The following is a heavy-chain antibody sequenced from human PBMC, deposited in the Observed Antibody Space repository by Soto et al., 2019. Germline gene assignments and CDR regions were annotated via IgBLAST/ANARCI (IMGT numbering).Heavy chain of an antibody. D-gene: IGHD3-16*01. CDR2: IYYSGTT. Sequence: QVQLQESGPGLVKPSQTLSLTCTVSGDSISSGDYYWTWIRQPPGKGLEWIGYIYYSGTTYYNPSLNGRVPIYVDTSNNHFALKLTSVTAADTAVYYCARDWNYVRGYNIDVWGQGTTVTVSS. J-gene: IGHJ6*02. V-gene: IGHV4-30-4*01. CDR1: GDSISSGDYY. CDR3: ARDWNYVRGYNIDV.